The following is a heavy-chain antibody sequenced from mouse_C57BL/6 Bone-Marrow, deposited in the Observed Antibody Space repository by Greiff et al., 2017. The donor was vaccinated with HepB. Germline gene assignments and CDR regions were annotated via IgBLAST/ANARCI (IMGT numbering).Heavy chain of an antibody. V-gene: IGHV1-39*01. CDR3: ASYGNYVYYYAMDY. CDR1: GYSFTDYN. J-gene: IGHJ4*01. D-gene: IGHD2-1*01. Sequence: EVKLLESGPELVKPGASVKISCKASGYSFTDYNMNWVKQSNGKSLEWIGVINPNYGTTSYNQKFKGKATLTVDQSSSTAYMQLNSLTSEDSAVYYCASYGNYVYYYAMDYWGQGTSVTVSS. CDR2: INPNYGTT.